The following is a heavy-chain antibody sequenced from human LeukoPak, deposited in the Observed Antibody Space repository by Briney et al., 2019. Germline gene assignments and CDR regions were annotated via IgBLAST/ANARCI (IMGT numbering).Heavy chain of an antibody. Sequence: GASLKVSCKTSGYTFTGYYIHWVRQAPGQGLEWMGWINPNSGGTNYAQNFQGRVTVTRGTSITTAYMELRWLTSDDTAVYYCARDVGEYCSSTNCYASHYWGQGTLVTVSS. CDR2: INPNSGGT. V-gene: IGHV1-2*02. CDR1: GYTFTGYY. CDR3: ARDVGEYCSSTNCYASHY. J-gene: IGHJ4*02. D-gene: IGHD2-2*01.